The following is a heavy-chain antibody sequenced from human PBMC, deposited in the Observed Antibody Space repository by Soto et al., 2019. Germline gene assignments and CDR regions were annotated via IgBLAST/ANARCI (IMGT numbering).Heavy chain of an antibody. CDR1: GGSLSSHF. CDR2: IFYTGIT. V-gene: IGHV4-59*11. D-gene: IGHD2-15*01. J-gene: IGHJ3*01. Sequence: PSETLSLTCSVSGGSLSSHFWAWNRQPPGKGLEWVGYIFYTGITKYNPSLQSRVSISVDTSKERFSLTLNSVTAADTAVYYCARGGYDFSGVNCDEGFDFWGQGRPVAVSS. CDR3: ARGGYDFSGVNCDEGFDF.